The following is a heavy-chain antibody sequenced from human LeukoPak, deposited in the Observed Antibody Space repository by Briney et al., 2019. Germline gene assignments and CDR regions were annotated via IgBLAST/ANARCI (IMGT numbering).Heavy chain of an antibody. Sequence: GGSLRLSCAASGFTFSSYSMNWVRQAPGKGLEWISYIGISSGNTKYADSVKGRFTISGDSAKNSLYLQMNSLRVEDTAVYYCARDHNYAFDNWGQGTLVAVSS. CDR3: ARDHNYAFDN. D-gene: IGHD1-1*01. V-gene: IGHV3-48*04. CDR2: IGISSGNT. J-gene: IGHJ4*02. CDR1: GFTFSSYS.